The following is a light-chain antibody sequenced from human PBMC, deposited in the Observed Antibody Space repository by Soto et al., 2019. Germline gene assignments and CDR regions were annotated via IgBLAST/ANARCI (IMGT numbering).Light chain of an antibody. J-gene: IGKJ3*01. Sequence: EIVLTQSPGTLSLSPGERATLSCRASQSVSSSYLAWYQQKPGQAPRLLIYGASSRATGIPDGFSGSGSGTDFTLTISRLETEDFAVYYCKQYGSSPFTFGPGTKADIK. CDR2: GAS. CDR1: QSVSSSY. CDR3: KQYGSSPFT. V-gene: IGKV3-20*01.